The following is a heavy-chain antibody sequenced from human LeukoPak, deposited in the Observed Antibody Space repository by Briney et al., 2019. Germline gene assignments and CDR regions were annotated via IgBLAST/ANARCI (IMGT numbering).Heavy chain of an antibody. CDR2: INHSGST. CDR3: ARDSPTSYFDY. J-gene: IGHJ4*02. V-gene: IGHV4-4*02. Sequence: SGTLSLTCAVSGGSISSSNWWSWVRQPPGKGLEWIGEINHSGSTTYNPSLKSRVIIAVDTSKNQFSLKLSSVTAADTAVYYCARDSPTSYFDYWGQGTLVTVSS. CDR1: GGSISSSNW.